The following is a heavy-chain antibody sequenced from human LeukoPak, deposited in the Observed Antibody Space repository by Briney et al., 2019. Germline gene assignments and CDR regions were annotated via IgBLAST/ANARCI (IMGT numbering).Heavy chain of an antibody. D-gene: IGHD3-22*01. V-gene: IGHV1-2*06. CDR1: GYSFTDHS. Sequence: VSVKVSCKASGYSFTDHSIHWVRQAPGQGLEWIGRILPKSGGTIFTQKFQDRVSLTRDTSTNTSFMDLTSLDSEDTAVYYCARDLSDYYDSSGKQYRFYYYGMDVWGQGTTVTVSS. J-gene: IGHJ6*02. CDR3: ARDLSDYYDSSGKQYRFYYYGMDV. CDR2: ILPKSGGT.